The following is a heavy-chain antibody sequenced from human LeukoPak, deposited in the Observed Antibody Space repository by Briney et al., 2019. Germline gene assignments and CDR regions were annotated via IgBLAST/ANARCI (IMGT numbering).Heavy chain of an antibody. V-gene: IGHV3-7*01. CDR1: GFTFSSYW. CDR3: ARGQNH. CDR2: IKQDGSEQ. J-gene: IGHJ5*02. Sequence: GGSLRLSCAASGFTFSSYWMSWVRQAPGKGLEWVANIKQDGSEQYYVDSVGGRLTISRDNAKNSLYLQMISLGAEDTAVYYCARGQNHWGQGTLVTVSS.